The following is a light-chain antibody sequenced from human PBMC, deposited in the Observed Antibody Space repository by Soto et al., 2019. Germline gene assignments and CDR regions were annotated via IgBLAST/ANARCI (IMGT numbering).Light chain of an antibody. Sequence: EIVLTQSPGTLSLSPGERATLSCRASQSVSSSYLAWYQQKPGQAPRLLIYGASSRATGIPDRFSGSGSGTDFTLTISRLEPEDFEVYYCQQYGSPPQTFGQGTKVDIK. J-gene: IGKJ1*01. CDR1: QSVSSSY. V-gene: IGKV3-20*01. CDR2: GAS. CDR3: QQYGSPPQT.